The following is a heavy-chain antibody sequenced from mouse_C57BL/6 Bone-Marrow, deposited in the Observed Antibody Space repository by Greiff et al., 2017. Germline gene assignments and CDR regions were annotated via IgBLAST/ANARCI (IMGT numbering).Heavy chain of an antibody. D-gene: IGHD2-5*01. CDR1: GYTFTSYW. J-gene: IGHJ2*01. CDR2: IDPSDSYT. CDR3: GRGRSNYCFDY. Sequence: QVQLQQSGAELVKPGASVKLSCKASGYTFTSYWMQWVKQRPGQGLEWIGEIDPSDSYTNYNQKFKGKATLTVDPSSSTAYMQLSSLTSEDSAVYYGGRGRSNYCFDYWGQGTTLTVSS. V-gene: IGHV1-50*01.